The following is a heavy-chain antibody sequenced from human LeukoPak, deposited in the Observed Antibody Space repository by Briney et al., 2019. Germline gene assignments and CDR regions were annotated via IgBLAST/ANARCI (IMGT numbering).Heavy chain of an antibody. Sequence: GGSLRLSCAASGFTFSSYGMHWVRQAPGKGLEWVAVISYDGSNKYYADSVKGRFTISRDNSKNTLYLQMNSLRAEDTAVYYCAKGPALGATLGYWGQGTLVTVSS. J-gene: IGHJ4*02. CDR2: ISYDGSNK. CDR1: GFTFSSYG. V-gene: IGHV3-30*18. CDR3: AKGPALGATLGY. D-gene: IGHD1-26*01.